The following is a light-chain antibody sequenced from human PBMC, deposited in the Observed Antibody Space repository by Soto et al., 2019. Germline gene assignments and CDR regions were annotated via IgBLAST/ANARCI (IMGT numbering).Light chain of an antibody. J-gene: IGKJ2*01. CDR3: QQSYITLYS. CDR2: GAF. Sequence: DIQMTQSPSTLSASIGDRVTITCRASQIRNNRLSWYQQKPGKAPNLLISGAFNLQSGVPSRFGGGGSGTDFTLTISSLQPEDFATYYCQQSYITLYSFGQGTRLESK. CDR1: QIRNNR. V-gene: IGKV1-39*01.